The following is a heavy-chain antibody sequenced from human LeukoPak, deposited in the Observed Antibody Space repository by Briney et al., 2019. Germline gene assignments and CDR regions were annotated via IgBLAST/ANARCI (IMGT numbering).Heavy chain of an antibody. CDR2: IKQDGSEK. Sequence: GESLTLSCAASGFTFSNYWMSWVRQPPGKGLEWVANIKQDGSEKYYVASVKGRFTISRDNAKTSLCLQMNTLRCEDTAVYYCARDDGFRGYDYWGQGTLVTVSS. D-gene: IGHD5-24*01. CDR3: ARDDGFRGYDY. CDR1: GFTFSNYW. V-gene: IGHV3-7*01. J-gene: IGHJ4*02.